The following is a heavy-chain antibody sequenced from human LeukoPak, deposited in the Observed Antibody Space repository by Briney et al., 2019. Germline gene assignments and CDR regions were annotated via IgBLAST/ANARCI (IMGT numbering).Heavy chain of an antibody. D-gene: IGHD1-26*01. CDR3: AKDINVGDFDF. CDR2: IWNDGSKD. V-gene: IGHV3-33*06. J-gene: IGHJ4*02. Sequence: PGGSLRHSCAASGYTFRNHGMHWVRQARGKGREWVAVIWNDGSKDYYADSVKGRFTISKDDSKNTVYLQMNSLRVEDTAVYYCAKDINVGDFDFWGQGTRVIVSS. CDR1: GYTFRNHG.